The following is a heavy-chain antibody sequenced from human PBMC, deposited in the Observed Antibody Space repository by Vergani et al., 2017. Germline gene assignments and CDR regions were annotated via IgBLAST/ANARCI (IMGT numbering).Heavy chain of an antibody. CDR1: GFTFNSYG. V-gene: IGHV3-9*01. CDR2: ISWNSGSI. Sequence: VQLVESGGGVVQPGGSLRLSCAASGFTFNSYGMHWVRQAPGKGLEWVSGISWNSGSIGYADSVKGRFTISRDNAKNSLYLQMNSLRAEDTALYYCAKEQYSSSYFDYWGQGTLVTVSS. J-gene: IGHJ4*02. D-gene: IGHD6-6*01. CDR3: AKEQYSSSYFDY.